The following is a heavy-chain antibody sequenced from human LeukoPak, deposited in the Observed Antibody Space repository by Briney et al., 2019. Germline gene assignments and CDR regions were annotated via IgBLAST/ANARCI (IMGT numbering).Heavy chain of an antibody. V-gene: IGHV1-24*01. J-gene: IGHJ3*02. CDR1: GYTLTELS. D-gene: IGHD3-22*01. CDR3: ATRVGVPYYYDSSGYYNAFDT. CDR2: FDPEDGET. Sequence: ASVKVSCKVSGYTLTELSMHWVRQAPGKGLEWMGGFDPEDGETIYAQKFQGRVTMTEDTSTDTAYMELSSLRSEDTAVYYCATRVGVPYYYDSSGYYNAFDTWGQGTMVTVSS.